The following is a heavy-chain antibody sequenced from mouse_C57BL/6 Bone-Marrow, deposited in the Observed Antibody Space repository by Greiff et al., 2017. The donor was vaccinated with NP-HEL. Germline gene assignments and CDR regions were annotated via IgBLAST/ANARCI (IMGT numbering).Heavy chain of an antibody. D-gene: IGHD1-1*01. CDR1: GFTFSSYA. CDR2: ISDGGSYT. CDR3: ARDGYGSTPFDY. V-gene: IGHV5-4*01. J-gene: IGHJ2*01. Sequence: EVKLVESGGGLVKPGGSLKLSCAASGFTFSSYAMSWVRQTPEKRLEWVATISDGGSYTYYPDNVKGRFTISRDNAKNNLYLQMSHLKSEDTAMYYCARDGYGSTPFDYRGQGTTLTVSS.